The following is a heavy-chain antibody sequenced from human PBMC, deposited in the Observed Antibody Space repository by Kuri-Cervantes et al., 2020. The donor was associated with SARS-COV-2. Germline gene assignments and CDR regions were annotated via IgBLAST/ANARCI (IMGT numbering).Heavy chain of an antibody. CDR2: ISAYNGNT. V-gene: IGHV1-18*01. Sequence: ASVKVSCTASGYTFTSYGISWVRQAPGQGLEWMGWISAYNGNTNYAQKLQGRVTMTTDTPTSTAYMELRSLRSDDTAVYYCARGGVEATILSVRGVGRSYMDVWGKGTTVTVSS. D-gene: IGHD3-9*01. J-gene: IGHJ6*03. CDR1: GYTFTSYG. CDR3: ARGGVEATILSVRGVGRSYMDV.